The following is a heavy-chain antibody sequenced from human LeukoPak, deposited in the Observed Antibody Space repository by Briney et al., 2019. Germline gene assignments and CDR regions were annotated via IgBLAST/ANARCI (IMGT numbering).Heavy chain of an antibody. Sequence: ASAKVSCKASGYTFTGYYMHWVRQAPGQGLEWMGWINPNSGGTNYAQKFQGRVTMTRDTSISTAYMELSRLRSDDTAVYYCARGYGSYDAFDIWGQGTTVTVSS. J-gene: IGHJ3*02. CDR1: GYTFTGYY. CDR3: ARGYGSYDAFDI. V-gene: IGHV1-2*02. D-gene: IGHD3-10*01. CDR2: INPNSGGT.